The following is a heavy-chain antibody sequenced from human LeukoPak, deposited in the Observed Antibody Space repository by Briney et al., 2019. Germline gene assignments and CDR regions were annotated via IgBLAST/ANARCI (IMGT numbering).Heavy chain of an antibody. CDR2: ISDSGSRT. CDR1: GFTFSTYP. J-gene: IGHJ6*02. Sequence: PGGSLRLSCAASGFTFSTYPMIWIRQAPGKGLEWVSGISDSGSRTYYADNVKGRFTVSRDNSKNTVFLQMNSLRADDTAVYYCAKVLSLTEHYWYGMDVWGQGATVTVSS. V-gene: IGHV3-23*01. CDR3: AKVLSLTEHYWYGMDV.